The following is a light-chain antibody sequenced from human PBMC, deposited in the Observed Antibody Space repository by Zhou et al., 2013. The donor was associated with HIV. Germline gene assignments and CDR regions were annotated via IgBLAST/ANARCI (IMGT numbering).Light chain of an antibody. CDR3: QQYGASPRT. Sequence: EIVLTQSPGTLSLSPGERATLSCRASQSVTSNFLAWYQQKPGQAPRLLIYDASSRATGIPDRFSGSGSRTDFTLTISRLEPEDSAVYYCQQYGASPRTFGQGTKVEIK. CDR1: QSVTSNF. V-gene: IGKV3-20*01. J-gene: IGKJ1*01. CDR2: DAS.